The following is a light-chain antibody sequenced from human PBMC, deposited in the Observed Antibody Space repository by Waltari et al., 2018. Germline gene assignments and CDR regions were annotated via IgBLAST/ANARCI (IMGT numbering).Light chain of an antibody. Sequence: SYELTQPLSVSVALGQTDRITCGGNNLGRQDVHWYQQKPGPAPVLVNRPSGIRERFSRTKAGNTATMAISRAQAGDEADYDCQVYDSNTWVFGGGTKLTGL. J-gene: IGLJ3*02. CDR1: NLGRQD. CDR3: QVYDSNTWV. V-gene: IGLV3-9*01.